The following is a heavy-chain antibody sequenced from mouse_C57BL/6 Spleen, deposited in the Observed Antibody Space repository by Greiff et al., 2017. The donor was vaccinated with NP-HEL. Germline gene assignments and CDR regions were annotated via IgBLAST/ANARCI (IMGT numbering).Heavy chain of an antibody. D-gene: IGHD2-1*01. CDR3: ARQSYYGPYYYAMDY. Sequence: VHLVESGPGLVAPSQSLSITCTVSGFSLTSYGVHWVRQPPGKGLEWLVVIWSDGSTTYNSALKSRLSISKDNSKSQVFLKMNSLQTDDTAMYYCARQSYYGPYYYAMDYWGQGTSVTVSS. V-gene: IGHV2-6-1*01. J-gene: IGHJ4*01. CDR2: IWSDGST. CDR1: GFSLTSYG.